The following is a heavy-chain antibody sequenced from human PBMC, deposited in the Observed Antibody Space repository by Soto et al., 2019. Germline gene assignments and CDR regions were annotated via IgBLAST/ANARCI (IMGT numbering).Heavy chain of an antibody. CDR1: GFTFSRYD. CDR3: ARLSSSGWDVDY. CDR2: IGTADDT. J-gene: IGHJ4*02. Sequence: EVQLVESGGGLVQPGGSLRLSCAASGFTFSRYDMHWVRQATGKPLEWVSGIGTADDTYYLGSVKGRFTISREDVKNSLYLQMNSLRAGDTAVYYCARLSSSGWDVDYWGQGTLVTVSS. D-gene: IGHD3-10*01. V-gene: IGHV3-13*04.